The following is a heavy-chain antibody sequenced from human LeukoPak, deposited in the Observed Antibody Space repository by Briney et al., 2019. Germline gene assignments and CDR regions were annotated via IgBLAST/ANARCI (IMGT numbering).Heavy chain of an antibody. D-gene: IGHD6-13*01. CDR3: ARAYSSSWYWNWFDP. V-gene: IGHV4-61*02. Sequence: SQTLSLTCTVSGGSISSGSYYWSWIRQPAGKVLEWVGRIYTSGSTNYNPSLKSRVTMSVDTSKNQFSLKLSSVTAADTAVYYCARAYSSSWYWNWFDPWGQGTLVTFSS. CDR1: GGSISSGSYY. J-gene: IGHJ5*02. CDR2: IYTSGST.